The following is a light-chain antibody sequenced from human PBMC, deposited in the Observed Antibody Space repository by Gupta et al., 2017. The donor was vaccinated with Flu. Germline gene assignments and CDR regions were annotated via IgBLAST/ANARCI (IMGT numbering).Light chain of an antibody. V-gene: IGLV2-8*01. CDR1: SSDIGSNNY. J-gene: IGLJ1*01. CDR3: NSYGAGDTFF. CDR2: EVF. Sequence: QSALTQPPSASGSPGQTVTIPCTGTSSDIGSNNYVSWYQQHPGKAPKLLIYEVFKRPSGVPARISGSKSGNTASLTISGLQSEDEADYYCNSYGAGDTFFFGTGTKVTVL.